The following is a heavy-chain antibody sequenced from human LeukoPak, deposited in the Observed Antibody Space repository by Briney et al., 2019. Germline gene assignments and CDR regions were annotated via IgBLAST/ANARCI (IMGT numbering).Heavy chain of an antibody. D-gene: IGHD4-17*01. V-gene: IGHV3-48*01. CDR2: NSTSSSTI. J-gene: IGHJ4*02. CDR3: ASLHDYGDYFDY. CDR1: GFTFSSYG. Sequence: GSLSPSLGGSGFTFSSYGLEWVRPAPGKGPEWVSYNSTSSSTIYHPDSVKGRFTISRHNAKKALYLQMNSLRAEDTAVYYCASLHDYGDYFDYWGQGTLVTVSS.